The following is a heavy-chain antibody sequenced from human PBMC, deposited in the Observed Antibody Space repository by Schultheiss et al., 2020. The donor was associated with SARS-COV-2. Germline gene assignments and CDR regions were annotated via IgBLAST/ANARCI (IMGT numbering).Heavy chain of an antibody. CDR3: AKGGWLEY. CDR1: GFTFSSYA. V-gene: IGHV3-23*01. Sequence: GGSLRLSCAASGFTFSSYAMHWVRQAPGKGLEWVSSIGGGGVKSYYADSAKGRFTISRDNSKNTLYLQMNSLRAEDTAVYYCAKGGWLEYWGQGTLVTVSS. J-gene: IGHJ4*02. D-gene: IGHD3-9*01. CDR2: IGGGGVKS.